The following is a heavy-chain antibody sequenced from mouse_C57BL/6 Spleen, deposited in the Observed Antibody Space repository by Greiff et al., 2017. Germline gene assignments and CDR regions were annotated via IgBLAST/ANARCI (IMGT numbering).Heavy chain of an antibody. CDR3: AIGSYAMDY. CDR1: GYSITSGYY. CDR2: ISYDGSN. J-gene: IGHJ4*01. Sequence: EVQLQQSGPGLVKPSQSLSLTCSVTGYSITSGYYWNWIRQFPGNKLEWMGYISYDGSNNYNPSLKNRISITRDTSKNQFFLKLNSVTTEDTATYYCAIGSYAMDYWGQGTSVTVSS. V-gene: IGHV3-6*01.